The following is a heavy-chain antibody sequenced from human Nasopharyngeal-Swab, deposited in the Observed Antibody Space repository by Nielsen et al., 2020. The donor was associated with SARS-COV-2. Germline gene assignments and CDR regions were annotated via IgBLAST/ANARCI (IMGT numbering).Heavy chain of an antibody. CDR2: ISAYNGNT. CDR1: GYTFTSYG. J-gene: IGHJ3*02. D-gene: IGHD2-2*02. Sequence: ASVKVSCQASGYTFTSYGISWVRQAPGQGLEWMGWISAYNGNTNYAQKLQGRVTMTTDTSTSTAYMELRSLRSDDTAVYYCARDEGYCSSTSCYTMGAFDIWGQGTMVTVSS. CDR3: ARDEGYCSSTSCYTMGAFDI. V-gene: IGHV1-18*04.